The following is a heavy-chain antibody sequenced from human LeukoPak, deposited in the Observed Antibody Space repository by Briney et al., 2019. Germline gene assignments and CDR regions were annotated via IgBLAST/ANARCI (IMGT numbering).Heavy chain of an antibody. V-gene: IGHV3-7*01. CDR1: GFTFSSYW. Sequence: PGGSLRLSCAASGFTFSSYWMSWVRQAPGKGLEWVANIKQDGSEKYYVDSVKGRFTISRDNAKNSLYLQMNSLRAEDTAVYYCARDRGDIIVGAIYYFDYWGQGTLVTVSS. CDR3: ARDRGDIIVGAIYYFDY. D-gene: IGHD1-26*01. CDR2: IKQDGSEK. J-gene: IGHJ4*02.